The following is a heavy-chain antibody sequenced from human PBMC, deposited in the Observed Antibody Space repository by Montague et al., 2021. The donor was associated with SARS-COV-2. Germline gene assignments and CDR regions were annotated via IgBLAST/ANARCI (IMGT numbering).Heavy chain of an antibody. CDR2: IYSGGSST. J-gene: IGHJ4*02. V-gene: IGHV3-23*03. Sequence: SLRLSCAASGFTFSSYAMSWVRQAPGKGLEWVSVIYSGGSSTYYADSVKGRFTISRDNSKNTLYLQTNSLRAEDTAVYYCAKCTHYYASGTYYNTYYFDHWGQGTLVTVSS. D-gene: IGHD3-10*01. CDR3: AKCTHYYASGTYYNTYYFDH. CDR1: GFTFSSYA.